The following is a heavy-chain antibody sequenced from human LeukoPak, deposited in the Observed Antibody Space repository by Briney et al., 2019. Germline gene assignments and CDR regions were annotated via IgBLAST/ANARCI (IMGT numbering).Heavy chain of an antibody. CDR2: ISGSGGRT. V-gene: IGHV3-23*01. CDR3: AIGPPYGGYSD. J-gene: IGHJ4*02. Sequence: GGSLRLSCAASGFMFTTYAMTWVRQAPGKGPEWASTISGSGGRTYYADSLKGRFTISRDNSKNTLYLEMNSLRVEDTAVYYCAIGPPYGGYSDWGQGTLVTVSS. D-gene: IGHD5-12*01. CDR1: GFMFTTYA.